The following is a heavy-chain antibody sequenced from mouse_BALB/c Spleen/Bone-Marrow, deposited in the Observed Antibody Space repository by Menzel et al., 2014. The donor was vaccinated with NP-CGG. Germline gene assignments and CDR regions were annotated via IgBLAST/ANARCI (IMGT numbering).Heavy chain of an antibody. Sequence: VQLQQSGPELVKPGASVKISCKASGYSFTAYYIHWVKQSHVKSLEWIGRINPYNGATSYNQNFKDKASLTVDKSSSTAYMELHSLTSEDSAVYYCARKGNYGWFAYWGQGTLVTV. CDR2: INPYNGAT. CDR1: GYSFTAYY. CDR3: ARKGNYGWFAY. J-gene: IGHJ3*01. D-gene: IGHD2-1*01. V-gene: IGHV1-31*01.